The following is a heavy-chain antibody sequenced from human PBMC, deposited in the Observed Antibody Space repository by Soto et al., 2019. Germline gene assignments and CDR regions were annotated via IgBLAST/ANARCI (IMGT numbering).Heavy chain of an antibody. J-gene: IGHJ6*03. V-gene: IGHV1-18*01. Sequence: ASVKVSCKASGYTFTSYGISWVRQAPGQGLEWMGWISAYNGNTNYAQKLQGRVTMTTDTSTSTAYMELRSLRSDDTAVYYCARARSVRVTIFGVVKYYYYMDVWGKGTTVTVSS. D-gene: IGHD3-3*01. CDR3: ARARSVRVTIFGVVKYYYYMDV. CDR2: ISAYNGNT. CDR1: GYTFTSYG.